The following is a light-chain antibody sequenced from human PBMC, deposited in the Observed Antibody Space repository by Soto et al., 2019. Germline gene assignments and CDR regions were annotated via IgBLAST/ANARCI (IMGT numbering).Light chain of an antibody. CDR3: QHRSSWPLT. CDR2: DAS. CDR1: QSVRSY. J-gene: IGKJ4*01. Sequence: EIVLTQSPATLSLSPGETATLSCRASQSVRSYLAWYQQKPGQAPRLLIYDASNRATGIPARFSGSGSRTDFTLTISSLEPEDFAVYYCQHRSSWPLTFGGGTKVDI. V-gene: IGKV3-11*01.